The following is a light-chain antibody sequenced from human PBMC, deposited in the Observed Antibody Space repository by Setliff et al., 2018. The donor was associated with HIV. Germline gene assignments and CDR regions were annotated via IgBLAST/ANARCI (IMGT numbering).Light chain of an antibody. J-gene: IGLJ2*01. CDR1: SSDVGGYDY. CDR3: CSYTTSNNGVV. CDR2: DVS. Sequence: QSALTQPASVSGSPGQSITISCTGSSSDVGGYDYVSWYQQYPGKAPKLLIFDVSHRRSGISNRFSGSKSDNTASLTISGLQPEDEADYYCCSYTTSNNGVVFCGGTKVTVL. V-gene: IGLV2-14*01.